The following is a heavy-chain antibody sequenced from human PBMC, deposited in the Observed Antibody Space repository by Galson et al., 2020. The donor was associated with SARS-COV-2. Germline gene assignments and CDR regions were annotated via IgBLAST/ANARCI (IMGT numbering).Heavy chain of an antibody. Sequence: GGTLRLSCTASGFSISTNSVNWVRQAPAKGLEWVSYISTRSNYIYYADSVKGRLTISRDNAKNSLLLQMNSLRVEDTAVYYCASGGYTTGWGAFNIWGQGTKVTVSS. CDR2: ISTRSNYI. D-gene: IGHD2-8*02. CDR3: ASGGYTTGWGAFNI. CDR1: GFSISTNS. J-gene: IGHJ3*02. V-gene: IGHV3-21*01.